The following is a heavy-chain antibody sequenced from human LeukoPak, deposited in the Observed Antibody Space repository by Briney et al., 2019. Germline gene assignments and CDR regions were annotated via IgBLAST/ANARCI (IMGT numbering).Heavy chain of an antibody. CDR1: GGSISSGSYY. D-gene: IGHD3-3*01. CDR3: ARELTIFGVVTNDY. V-gene: IGHV4-61*02. J-gene: IGHJ4*02. CDR2: IYTSGST. Sequence: PSETLALTCTVSGGSISSGSYYWSWIRQPAGKGLEGIGRIYTSGSTNYNPSLKSRVTISVDTSKNQFSLKLSSVTAADTAVYYCARELTIFGVVTNDYWGQGTLVTVSS.